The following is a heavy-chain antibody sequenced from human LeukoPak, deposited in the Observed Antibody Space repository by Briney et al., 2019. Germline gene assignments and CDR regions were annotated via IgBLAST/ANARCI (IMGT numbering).Heavy chain of an antibody. CDR3: AREGPRGNSQFGY. J-gene: IGHJ4*02. Sequence: PGRSLRLSCAASGFTFSSYGMHWVRQAPGKGLEWVALIWYDGSNKYYTDSVKGRLTISRDNSKNTLYLQMNSLRAEDTAIYYCAREGPRGNSQFGYWGQGTLVTVSS. V-gene: IGHV3-33*01. D-gene: IGHD2/OR15-2a*01. CDR2: IWYDGSNK. CDR1: GFTFSSYG.